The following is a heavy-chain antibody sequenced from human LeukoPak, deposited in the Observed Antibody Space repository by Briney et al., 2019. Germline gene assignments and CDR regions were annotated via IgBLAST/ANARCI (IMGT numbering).Heavy chain of an antibody. J-gene: IGHJ4*02. V-gene: IGHV3-23*01. CDR2: ISGSGGST. Sequence: GGSLRLSCAASGFTFSGYAMSWGRQAPGKGLEWVSAISGSGGSTYYADSVKGRFTISRDNSKNTLYLQMNSLRAEDTAVYYCAEDRTTGPSCSGGSCPSDYGGQGTLVTVSS. CDR3: AEDRTTGPSCSGGSCPSDY. CDR1: GFTFSGYA. D-gene: IGHD2-15*01.